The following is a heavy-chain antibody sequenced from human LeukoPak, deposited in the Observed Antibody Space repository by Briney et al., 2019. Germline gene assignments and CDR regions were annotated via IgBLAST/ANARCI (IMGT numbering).Heavy chain of an antibody. J-gene: IGHJ3*02. Sequence: GRSLRLSCAASGFTFSSYGMHWVRQAPGKGLEWVAVIWYDGSNKYYADSVKGRFTISRDNSKNTLYLQMSSLRAEDTAVYYCARSDWFMYAFDIWGQGTMVTVSS. CDR2: IWYDGSNK. V-gene: IGHV3-33*01. CDR1: GFTFSSYG. D-gene: IGHD3-9*01. CDR3: ARSDWFMYAFDI.